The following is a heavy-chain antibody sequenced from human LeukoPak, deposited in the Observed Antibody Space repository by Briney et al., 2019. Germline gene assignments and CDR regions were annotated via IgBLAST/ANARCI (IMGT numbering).Heavy chain of an antibody. Sequence: SETLSLTCTVSGYSISSGYYWGWIRQPPGKGLEWIGSIYHSGSTCYNPSLKSRVTISVDTSKNQFSLKLSSVTAADTAVYYCARRGRGTSGTPYYYYYYMDVWGKGTTVTISS. CDR2: IYHSGST. V-gene: IGHV4-38-2*02. CDR1: GYSISSGYY. D-gene: IGHD1-26*01. J-gene: IGHJ6*03. CDR3: ARRGRGTSGTPYYYYYYMDV.